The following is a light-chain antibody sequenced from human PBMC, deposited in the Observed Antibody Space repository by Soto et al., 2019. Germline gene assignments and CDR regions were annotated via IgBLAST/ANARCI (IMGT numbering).Light chain of an antibody. CDR2: DVS. V-gene: IGLV2-14*03. CDR3: CSYASTSTRV. CDR1: SSDVGGYNS. Sequence: QSALTQPASVSGSPGQSITISCAGTSSDVGGYNSVSWYQQHPGEAPKLMIYDVSYRPSGVSSRFSGSKAGNTASLTISNLQAGDESDYYCCSYASTSTRVFGGGTKVTAL. J-gene: IGLJ2*01.